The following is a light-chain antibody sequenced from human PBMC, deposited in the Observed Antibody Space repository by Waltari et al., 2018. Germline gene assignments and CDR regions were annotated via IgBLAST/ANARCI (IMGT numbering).Light chain of an antibody. V-gene: IGKV1-16*01. CDR3: QQYKTFPLT. CDR1: QGISKF. J-gene: IGKJ4*01. CDR2: GAS. Sequence: DIQMTQSPSSLAASVGDRFTITCRASQGISKFLAWFRQKPGKAPESLIYGASSLQSGVPSRFSGSGSGTDFTLTISSLQPEDFASYYCQQYKTFPLTFGGGTKVEIK.